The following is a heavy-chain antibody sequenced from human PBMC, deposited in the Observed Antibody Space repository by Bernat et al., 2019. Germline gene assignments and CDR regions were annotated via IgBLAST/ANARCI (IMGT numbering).Heavy chain of an antibody. D-gene: IGHD3-3*01. V-gene: IGHV1-2*04. CDR2: INPNSGGT. CDR1: GYTFTGYY. CDR3: ARSGRITIFGVAHSGAFDI. Sequence: QVQLVQSGAEVKKPGASVKVSCKASGYTFTGYYMHWVRQAPGQGLEWMGWINPNSGGTNYAQKFQCWVTMTRDTSISTAYMELSRLRSDDTAVYYCARSGRITIFGVAHSGAFDIWGQGTMVTVSS. J-gene: IGHJ3*02.